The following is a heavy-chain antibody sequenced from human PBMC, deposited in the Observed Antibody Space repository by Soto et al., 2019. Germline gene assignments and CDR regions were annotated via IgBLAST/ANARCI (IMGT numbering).Heavy chain of an antibody. CDR1: GFTFSSYW. Sequence: EVQLVESGGGLVQPGGSLRLSCAASGFTFSSYWMYWVRQAPGKGLVWVSRINSDGSITGYADSVMGRFTISRDNAKNTLYLQMNSLSAEDTAVYYCARGGVAAATDYWGQGTLVTVSS. D-gene: IGHD2-15*01. CDR3: ARGGVAAATDY. V-gene: IGHV3-74*01. CDR2: INSDGSIT. J-gene: IGHJ4*02.